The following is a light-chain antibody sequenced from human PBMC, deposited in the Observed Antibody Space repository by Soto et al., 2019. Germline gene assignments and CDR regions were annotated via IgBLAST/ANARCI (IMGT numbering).Light chain of an antibody. J-gene: IGLJ3*02. CDR3: SSYTSSNTWV. CDR1: SSDIGAYNY. CDR2: EVS. Sequence: QSVLTQPASVSGSPGQSITISCTGSSSDIGAYNYVSWYRQHPGKAPKVLIREVSNRPSGVSNRFSGSKSDNTASLTISGLQAEDEADYYCSSYTSSNTWVFGGGTKLTVL. V-gene: IGLV2-14*01.